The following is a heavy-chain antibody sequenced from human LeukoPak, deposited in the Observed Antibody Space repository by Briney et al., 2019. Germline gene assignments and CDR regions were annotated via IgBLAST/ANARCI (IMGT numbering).Heavy chain of an antibody. CDR1: GYTFTGYY. CDR3: ARSQGIVVVPAVPDY. CDR2: INPNSGGT. J-gene: IGHJ4*02. Sequence: ASVKASCKASGYTFTGYYMHWVRQAPGQGLEWMGWINPNSGGTNYAQKFQGRVTMTRDTSISTAYMELSRLRSDDTAVYYCARSQGIVVVPAVPDYWGQGTLVTVSS. D-gene: IGHD2-2*01. V-gene: IGHV1-2*02.